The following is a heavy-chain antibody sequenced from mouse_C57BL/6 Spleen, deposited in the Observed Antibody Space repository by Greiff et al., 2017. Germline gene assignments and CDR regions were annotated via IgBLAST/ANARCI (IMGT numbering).Heavy chain of an antibody. CDR3: ARMVTTNFDY. CDR1: GYTFTGYW. D-gene: IGHD2-2*01. J-gene: IGHJ2*01. V-gene: IGHV1-9*01. Sequence: VQLQQSGAELMKPGASVKLSCKATGYTFTGYWIEWVKQRPGHGLEWIGEILPGSGSTNYNEKFKGKATFTADTSSNTAYMQISSLTTEDSAIYYCARMVTTNFDYWGQGTTLTVSS. CDR2: ILPGSGST.